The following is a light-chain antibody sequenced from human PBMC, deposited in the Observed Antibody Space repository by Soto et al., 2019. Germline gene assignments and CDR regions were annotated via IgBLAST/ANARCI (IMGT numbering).Light chain of an antibody. Sequence: QLVLTQPRSVSGSPGQSVTISCTGSSRDIGDYNYVSWYQQHPGKAPKLIISDVTKRPSGVPDRLSGSKSGDTASLTISGLQPEDEADYYCCSYAGRYSWVFGGGTQLTVL. J-gene: IGLJ3*02. V-gene: IGLV2-11*01. CDR3: CSYAGRYSWV. CDR2: DVT. CDR1: SRDIGDYNY.